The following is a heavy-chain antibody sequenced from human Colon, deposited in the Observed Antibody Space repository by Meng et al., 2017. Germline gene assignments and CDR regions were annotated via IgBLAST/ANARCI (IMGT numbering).Heavy chain of an antibody. V-gene: IGHV1-46*01. CDR3: AREGAASARFFDK. J-gene: IGHJ4*02. Sequence: QGQRVQVGAEWTKPGAHVKVSCMASGYTFTNRQLQWVHQGPGQGGEWMGIITPSNGDTGYAQKFQGRVSMTRDTSTSTVSMELSGLTSEDTAMYYCAREGAASARFFDKWGQGTLVTVSS. CDR2: ITPSNGDT. D-gene: IGHD6-6*01. CDR1: GYTFTNRQ.